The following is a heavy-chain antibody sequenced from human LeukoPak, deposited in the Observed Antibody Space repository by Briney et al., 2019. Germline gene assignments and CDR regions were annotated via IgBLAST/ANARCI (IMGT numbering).Heavy chain of an antibody. CDR2: IIPILGTA. CDR3: ASPPEADFWSGPLDY. Sequence: GASVKVSCKASGYTFSSYVMTWVRQAPGQGLEWMGRIIPILGTANYAQKFQGRVTITADESTSTAYMELSSLRSEDTAVYYCASPPEADFWSGPLDYWGQGTLVTVSS. J-gene: IGHJ4*02. CDR1: GYTFSSYV. V-gene: IGHV1-69*11. D-gene: IGHD3-3*01.